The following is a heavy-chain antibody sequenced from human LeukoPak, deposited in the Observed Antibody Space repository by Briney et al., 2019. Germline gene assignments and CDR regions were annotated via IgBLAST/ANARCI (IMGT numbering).Heavy chain of an antibody. J-gene: IGHJ4*02. CDR1: GFTFSSYG. Sequence: GGSLRLSCAASGFTFSSYGMHWVRQAPGKELEWVAVIWYDGSNKYYAGSVKGRFTISRDNSKNTLYLQMNSLRAEDTAVYYCARGRGSYQYYFDYWGQGTLVTVSS. V-gene: IGHV3-33*01. D-gene: IGHD1-26*01. CDR2: IWYDGSNK. CDR3: ARGRGSYQYYFDY.